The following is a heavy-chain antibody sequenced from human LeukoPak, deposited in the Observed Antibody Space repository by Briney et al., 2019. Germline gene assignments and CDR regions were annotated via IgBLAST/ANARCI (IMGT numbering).Heavy chain of an antibody. Sequence: GGSLRLSCAASGFTFSSYGMHWVLQAPGKGLEWVAVIWYDGSNKYYADSVKGRFTISRDNSKNTLYLQMNSLRVEDTAVYYCAVEYNSSPYAFDIWGQGTKVTVSS. CDR3: AVEYNSSPYAFDI. CDR1: GFTFSSYG. CDR2: IWYDGSNK. V-gene: IGHV3-33*01. D-gene: IGHD2/OR15-2a*01. J-gene: IGHJ3*02.